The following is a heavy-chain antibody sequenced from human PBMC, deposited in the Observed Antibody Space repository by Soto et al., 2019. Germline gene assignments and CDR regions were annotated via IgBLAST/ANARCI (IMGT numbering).Heavy chain of an antibody. J-gene: IGHJ4*02. CDR3: ATALPMGAPFYFDY. CDR2: ISYDANNR. Sequence: GGSLRLSCVVSGFNFRAYGMHWVRQAPGRGLEWVAYISYDANNRNYADSVKGRFTISRDNFKNTLFLQMSSLKDEDTALYYCATALPMGAPFYFDYWGQGTLVTVSS. CDR1: GFNFRAYG. V-gene: IGHV3-30*03. D-gene: IGHD3-16*01.